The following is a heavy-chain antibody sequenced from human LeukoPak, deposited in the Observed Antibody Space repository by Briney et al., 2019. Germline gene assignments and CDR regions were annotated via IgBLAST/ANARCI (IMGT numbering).Heavy chain of an antibody. CDR2: IKSKTDGGTT. CDR3: TTGPSYDYVWGSYRYTPFDY. J-gene: IGHJ4*02. D-gene: IGHD3-16*02. V-gene: IGHV3-15*01. CDR1: GFTFSNAW. Sequence: GGSLRLSCAASGFTFSNAWMSWVRQAPGKGLEWVGRIKSKTDGGTTDYAAPVKGRFTISRDGSKNTLYLQMNSLKTEDTAVYYCTTGPSYDYVWGSYRYTPFDYWGQGTLVTVSS.